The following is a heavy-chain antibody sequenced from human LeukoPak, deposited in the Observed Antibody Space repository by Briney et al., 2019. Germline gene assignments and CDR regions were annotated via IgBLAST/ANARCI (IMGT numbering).Heavy chain of an antibody. CDR1: GFTFNIYA. Sequence: PGGSLRLSCAASGFTFNIYAMTWVRQAPGKGLEWVSSISSSGNYIYYADSVKGRFTISRDNAKNSLYLQMNSLRAEDTAVYYCASSIVVVTARYNWFDPWGQGTLVTVSS. CDR3: ASSIVVVTARYNWFDP. J-gene: IGHJ5*02. D-gene: IGHD2-21*02. CDR2: ISSSGNYI. V-gene: IGHV3-21*01.